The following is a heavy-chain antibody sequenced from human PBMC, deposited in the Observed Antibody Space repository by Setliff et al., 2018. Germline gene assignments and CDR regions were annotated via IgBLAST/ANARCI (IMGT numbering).Heavy chain of an antibody. CDR1: GYNFITFG. Sequence: ASVKVSCKTSGYNFITFGISWVRQAPGQGLEWMGWISPYNEKTNYAEKFQGRVTMTTDTSTTTVYMEVASLRSYDTAVYYCVRGPGPSVVVAMPFDRWGQGTLVTVSS. D-gene: IGHD5-12*01. J-gene: IGHJ4*02. CDR2: ISPYNEKT. CDR3: VRGPGPSVVVAMPFDR. V-gene: IGHV1-18*01.